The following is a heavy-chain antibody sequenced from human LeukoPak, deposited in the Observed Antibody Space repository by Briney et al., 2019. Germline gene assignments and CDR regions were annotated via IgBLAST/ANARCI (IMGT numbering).Heavy chain of an antibody. Sequence: ASVKVSCKASGGTFSSYAISWVRQAPGQGLEWMGGIIPIFGSANYAQNFQGRVTITADESTTTAYMELSSLRSEDTAVYYCARVGDDIVAGGSWFDPWGQGTLVTVSS. CDR3: ARVGDDIVAGGSWFDP. J-gene: IGHJ5*02. CDR2: IIPIFGSA. V-gene: IGHV1-69*13. CDR1: GGTFSSYA. D-gene: IGHD5-12*01.